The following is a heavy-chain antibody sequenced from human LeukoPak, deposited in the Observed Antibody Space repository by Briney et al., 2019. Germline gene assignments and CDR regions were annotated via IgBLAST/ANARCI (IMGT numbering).Heavy chain of an antibody. V-gene: IGHV4-34*01. CDR3: ARLGYCSSTSCYRWFDP. J-gene: IGHJ5*02. CDR2: VNHSGST. D-gene: IGHD2-2*01. CDR1: GGSFSGYY. Sequence: SETLSLTCAVYGGSFSGYYWSWIRQPPGKGLEWIGEVNHSGSTNYNPSLKSRVTISVDTSKNQFSLKMSSVTAADTAVYCCARLGYCSSTSCYRWFDPWGQGTLVTVSS.